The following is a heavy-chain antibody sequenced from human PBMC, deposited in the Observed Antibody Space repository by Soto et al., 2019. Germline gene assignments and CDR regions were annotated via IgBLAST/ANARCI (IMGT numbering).Heavy chain of an antibody. V-gene: IGHV5-51*01. CDR2: IYPGDSDT. Sequence: GESLKISCKGSGDSVTSYWRGWMRQMPGKGLEWMGIIYPGDSDTRYSPSFQGQVTISADKSISTAYLQWSSLKASDTAMYYCARRNYYYGMDVWGQGTTVTVSS. J-gene: IGHJ6*02. CDR3: ARRNYYYGMDV. CDR1: GDSVTSYW.